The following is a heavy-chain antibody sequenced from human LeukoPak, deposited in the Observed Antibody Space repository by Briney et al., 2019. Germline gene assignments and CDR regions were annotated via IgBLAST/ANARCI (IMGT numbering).Heavy chain of an antibody. D-gene: IGHD3-10*01. J-gene: IGHJ4*02. CDR3: ARVITMVRGVISRPLGY. CDR1: GYTFTSYD. V-gene: IGHV1-8*01. Sequence: ASVKVSCKASGYTFTSYDINWVRQATGQGLEWMGWMNPNSGNTGYAQKFQGRVTMTRNTSISTAYMELSSLRSEDTAVYYCARVITMVRGVISRPLGYWGQGTLVTVSS. CDR2: MNPNSGNT.